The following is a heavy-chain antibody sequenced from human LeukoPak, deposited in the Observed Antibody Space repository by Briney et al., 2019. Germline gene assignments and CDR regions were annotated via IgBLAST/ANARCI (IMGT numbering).Heavy chain of an antibody. CDR3: AKLLGTSTTYDS. CDR2: INPDGSHI. D-gene: IGHD2/OR15-2a*01. V-gene: IGHV3-7*01. CDR1: GFTFSGNW. Sequence: GGSLTLSCEASGFTFSGNWMSWVRQAPGKGLEWVASINPDGSHIFYVDSVKGRFTISRDNTKSSLYLQMNSLGAEDTAMYFCAKLLGTSTTYDSWGQGTRVTVSS. J-gene: IGHJ4*02.